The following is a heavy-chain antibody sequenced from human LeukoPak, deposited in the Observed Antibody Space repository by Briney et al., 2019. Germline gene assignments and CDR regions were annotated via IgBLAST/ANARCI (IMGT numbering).Heavy chain of an antibody. CDR1: GFTFSSYG. CDR2: ISYDGSNK. D-gene: IGHD1-20*01. V-gene: IGHV3-30*03. Sequence: GGSLRLSCAASGFTFSSYGMHWVRQAPGKGLEWVAVISYDGSNKYYADSVKGRFTISRDNSKNTLYLQMNSLRAEDTAVYYCARVYNWNDEDYWGQGTLVTVSS. J-gene: IGHJ4*02. CDR3: ARVYNWNDEDY.